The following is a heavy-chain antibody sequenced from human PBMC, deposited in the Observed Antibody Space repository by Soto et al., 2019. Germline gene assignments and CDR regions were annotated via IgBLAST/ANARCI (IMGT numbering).Heavy chain of an antibody. Sequence: ETLSLTCAVYGGSFSGYYWSWIRQPPGKGLEWIGEINHSGSTNYNPSLKSRVTISVDTSKNQFSLKLSSVTAADTAVYYCARFRGTYYYGSGSYYRNANWFDPWGQGTLVTVSS. CDR1: GGSFSGYY. V-gene: IGHV4-34*01. CDR3: ARFRGTYYYGSGSYYRNANWFDP. D-gene: IGHD3-10*01. CDR2: INHSGST. J-gene: IGHJ5*02.